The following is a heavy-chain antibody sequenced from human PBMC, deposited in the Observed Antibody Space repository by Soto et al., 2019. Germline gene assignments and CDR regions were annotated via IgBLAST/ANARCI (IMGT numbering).Heavy chain of an antibody. D-gene: IGHD5-18*01. CDR2: ISSGGGGSI. V-gene: IGHV3-48*03. Sequence: GGYLRLSCVDSGFTFSSYEWNWVRQTPGKGLEWISYISSGGGGSIYYADSVQGRFTISRDNANSSLYLQMNSLRVEDTAVYYCARAHSGYRFGQGIYYKSYAMDVWGQGTTVNVSS. CDR3: ARAHSGYRFGQGIYYKSYAMDV. CDR1: GFTFSSYE. J-gene: IGHJ6*02.